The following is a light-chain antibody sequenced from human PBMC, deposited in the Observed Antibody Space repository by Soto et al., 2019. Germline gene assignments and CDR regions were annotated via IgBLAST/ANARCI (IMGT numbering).Light chain of an antibody. CDR3: QHHNSYSQT. J-gene: IGKJ1*01. V-gene: IGKV1-5*01. CDR1: QSIRYY. CDR2: GPS. Sequence: DIQLTQSPPTLSASVGDRVTITCRASQSIRYYLAWYQQMPGKAPKLLIYGPSSLQSGVPSRFSGSGSGTDFTLTISSLQPDDFATYFCQHHNSYSQTFGQGTKVEIK.